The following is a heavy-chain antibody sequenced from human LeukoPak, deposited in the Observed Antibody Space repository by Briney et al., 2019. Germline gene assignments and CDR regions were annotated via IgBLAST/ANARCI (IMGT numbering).Heavy chain of an antibody. V-gene: IGHV1-2*06. D-gene: IGHD2-15*01. CDR1: GYTFTGYY. CDR3: ARDSRSRYCSGVGTH. J-gene: IGHJ4*02. CDR2: INPNSGGT. Sequence: ASVKVSCKASGYTFTGYYMHWVRQAPGQGLEWMGRINPNSGGTNYAQKFQGRVTMTRDTSISTAYMELSRLRSDDTAVYYCARDSRSRYCSGVGTHWGQGTLVTVSS.